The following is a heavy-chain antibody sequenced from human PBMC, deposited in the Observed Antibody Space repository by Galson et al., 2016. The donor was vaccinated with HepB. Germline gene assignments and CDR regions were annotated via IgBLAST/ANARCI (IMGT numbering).Heavy chain of an antibody. CDR1: GYRSTNYW. D-gene: IGHD5-12*01. V-gene: IGHV5-51*01. CDR2: IYFGGFET. J-gene: IGHJ4*02. CDR3: AVATHGNTWFDY. Sequence: QSGAEVKKPGESLKISCQTFGYRSTNYWIGWVRQMPGTGLEWLGLIYFGGFETRYSPSFQGRVIVSADRSINTAYLQWGSLEAADTAISYCAVATHGNTWFDYWGQGTHVTVS.